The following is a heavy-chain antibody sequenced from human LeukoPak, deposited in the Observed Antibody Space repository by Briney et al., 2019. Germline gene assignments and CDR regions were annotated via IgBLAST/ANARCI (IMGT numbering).Heavy chain of an antibody. J-gene: IGHJ5*02. CDR1: GFTFSSYA. V-gene: IGHV3-23*01. Sequence: PGGSLRLSCAACGFTFSSYAMSWVRQDPGKGLEWVSAISGSGGSTYYADSVKGRFAISRDNSKNTLYLQMNSLRAEDTAVYYCAKEGDFWSGQNWFDPWGQGTLVIVSS. D-gene: IGHD3-3*01. CDR2: ISGSGGST. CDR3: AKEGDFWSGQNWFDP.